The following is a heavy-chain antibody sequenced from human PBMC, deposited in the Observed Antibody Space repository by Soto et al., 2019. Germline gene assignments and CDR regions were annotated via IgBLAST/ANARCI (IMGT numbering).Heavy chain of an antibody. CDR1: GFTFTSSA. D-gene: IGHD2-15*01. CDR3: AAGVATLPDFDY. Sequence: SVKVSCKASGFTFTSSAVQWVRQARGQRLEWIGWIVVGSGNTNYAQKFQERVTITRDMSTSTAYMELSSLRSEDTAVYYCAAGVATLPDFDYWGQGTLVTVSS. V-gene: IGHV1-58*01. J-gene: IGHJ4*02. CDR2: IVVGSGNT.